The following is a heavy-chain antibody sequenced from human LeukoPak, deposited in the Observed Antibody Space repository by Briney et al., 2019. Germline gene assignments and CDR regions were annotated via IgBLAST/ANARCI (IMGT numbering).Heavy chain of an antibody. CDR3: AKYTASGTRWFDP. CDR1: GFIFRNYA. D-gene: IGHD1-1*01. J-gene: IGHJ5*02. V-gene: IGHV3-30-3*02. Sequence: PGGSLRLSCAASGFIFRNYAMHWVRQAPGKGLEWVAAISYDGSIKDYADSVKGRFTVSRDNSKNTLYPQMNSLRAEDTAVYYCAKYTASGTRWFDPWGQGTLVTVSS. CDR2: ISYDGSIK.